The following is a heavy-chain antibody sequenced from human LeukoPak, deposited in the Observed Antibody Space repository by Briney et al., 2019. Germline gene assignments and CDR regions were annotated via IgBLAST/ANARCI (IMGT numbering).Heavy chain of an antibody. D-gene: IGHD3-9*01. V-gene: IGHV4-39*02. J-gene: IGHJ4*02. CDR3: AKDAESYDILTGHITGYFDY. CDR2: IYYSGST. Sequence: SETLSLTCTVSGGSISSSGYYWGWIRQPPGKGLEWIASIYYSGSTYYNPSLKSRVTISVDTSKNQLSLKLSSLTAADTAVYYCAKDAESYDILTGHITGYFDYWGQGTLVTVSS. CDR1: GGSISSSGYY.